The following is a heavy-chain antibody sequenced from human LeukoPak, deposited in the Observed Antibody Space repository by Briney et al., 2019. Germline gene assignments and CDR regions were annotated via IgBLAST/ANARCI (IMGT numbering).Heavy chain of an antibody. V-gene: IGHV3-48*03. Sequence: PGGSLRLSCTVSGFTFSSYEMNWVRQAPGKGLEWVSYISSSGSTMYYADSVKGRFTISRDNAKKSLYLQMNSLRAEDTAVYYCARQKGYVGYFDYWGQGTLVTVSS. D-gene: IGHD3-16*01. CDR3: ARQKGYVGYFDY. CDR1: GFTFSSYE. J-gene: IGHJ4*02. CDR2: ISSSGSTM.